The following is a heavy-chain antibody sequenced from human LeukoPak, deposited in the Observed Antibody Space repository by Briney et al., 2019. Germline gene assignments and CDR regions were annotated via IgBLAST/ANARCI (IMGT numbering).Heavy chain of an antibody. D-gene: IGHD6-6*01. V-gene: IGHV4-59*01. J-gene: IGHJ6*03. Sequence: SETLSLTCTVSGGSISSYYWSWIRQPPGKGLEWIGYIYYSGSTNYNPSLKSRVAISVDTSKNQFSLKLSSVTAADTAVYYCARVGEQLVRDYYYHMDVWGKGTTVTVSS. CDR2: IYYSGST. CDR3: ARVGEQLVRDYYYHMDV. CDR1: GGSISSYY.